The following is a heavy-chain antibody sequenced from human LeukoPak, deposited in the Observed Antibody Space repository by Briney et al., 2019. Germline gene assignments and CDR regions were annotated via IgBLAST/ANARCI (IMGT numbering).Heavy chain of an antibody. CDR1: GFTFSSYA. D-gene: IGHD6-19*01. CDR2: ISYDGSNK. V-gene: IGHV3-30*04. CDR3: ARDRIAVAGSFLDY. J-gene: IGHJ4*02. Sequence: PGGSLRLSCAASGFTFSSYAMHWVRQAPGKGLEWVAVISYDGSNKYYADSVKGQFTISRDNSKNTLYLQMNSLRAEDTAVYYCARDRIAVAGSFLDYWGQGTLVTVSS.